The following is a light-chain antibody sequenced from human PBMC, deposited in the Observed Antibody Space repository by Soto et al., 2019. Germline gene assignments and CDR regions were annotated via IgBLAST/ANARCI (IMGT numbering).Light chain of an antibody. V-gene: IGLV2-14*01. CDR2: EVT. Sequence: QSALTQPASVSGSPGQSITISCTGTSSDVGGYNYVSWYQQHPGKAPKLMIYEVTNRPSGVSNRFSGSKSGNTASLTISGLQAEDEADYYCQCYDSSLTVLFGGGTKVTVL. J-gene: IGLJ2*01. CDR1: SSDVGGYNY. CDR3: QCYDSSLTVL.